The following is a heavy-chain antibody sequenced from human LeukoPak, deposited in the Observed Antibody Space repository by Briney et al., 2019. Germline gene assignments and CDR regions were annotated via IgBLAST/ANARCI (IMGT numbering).Heavy chain of an antibody. J-gene: IGHJ4*02. V-gene: IGHV5-51*01. Sequence: GESLKIFCKGSGYRFTTYWIGWVRRMPGKGLEWMGIIFPGDSETIHSPSFQGQVPISADKSISPAYLQWSSLKASDTAMYYCASSGSQTKFDYWGQGTLVTVSS. CDR2: IFPGDSET. CDR1: GYRFTTYW. CDR3: ASSGSQTKFDY. D-gene: IGHD3-10*01.